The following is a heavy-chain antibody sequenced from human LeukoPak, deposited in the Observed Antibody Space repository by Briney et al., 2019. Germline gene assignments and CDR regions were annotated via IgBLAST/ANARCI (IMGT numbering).Heavy chain of an antibody. CDR1: GFTFSSYA. CDR2: ISGSGGST. J-gene: IGHJ4*02. V-gene: IGHV3-23*01. CDR3: AKDPLGLMVRGALNYFDY. Sequence: PGGSLRLSCAASGFTFSSYAMSWVRQAPGKGLEWVSAISGSGGSTYYADSVKGRFTISRDNSKNTLYLQMDSLRAEDTAVYYCAKDPLGLMVRGALNYFDYWGQGTLVTVSS. D-gene: IGHD3-10*01.